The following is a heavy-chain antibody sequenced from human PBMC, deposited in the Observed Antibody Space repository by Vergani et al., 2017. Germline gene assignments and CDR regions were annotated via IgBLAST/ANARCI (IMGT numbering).Heavy chain of an antibody. CDR3: ARDLVLEGYCSGGSCYPEGSYYYYGMDV. D-gene: IGHD2-15*01. V-gene: IGHV4-31*03. CDR1: GGSISSGGYY. J-gene: IGHJ6*02. CDR2: IYYSGST. Sequence: QVQLQESGPGLVKPSQTLSLTCTVSGGSISSGGYYWSWIRQHPGKGLEWIGYIYYSGSTYYNPSLKSRVTISVDTSKNQFSLKLSSVTAADTAVYYCARDLVLEGYCSGGSCYPEGSYYYYGMDVWGQGTTVTVSS.